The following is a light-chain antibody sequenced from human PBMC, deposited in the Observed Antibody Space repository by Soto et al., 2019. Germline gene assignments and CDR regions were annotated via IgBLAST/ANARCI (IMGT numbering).Light chain of an antibody. CDR2: LGS. CDR1: QSLLYTNGHNY. V-gene: IGKV2-28*01. J-gene: IGKJ4*01. CDR3: MQALQSPPT. Sequence: DIVMTQSPLSLPVTPGEPASISCRSSQSLLYTNGHNYLGWYLQKPGQSPQLLIYLGSNRASGVPDRFSGSGSGTNFTLKNSRVEAEDVVVYYCMQALQSPPTFGGGTKVEIK.